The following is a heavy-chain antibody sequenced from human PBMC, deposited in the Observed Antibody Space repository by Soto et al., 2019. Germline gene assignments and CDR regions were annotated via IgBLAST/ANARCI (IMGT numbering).Heavy chain of an antibody. CDR3: ARGGVYGDYGSAFDI. Sequence: SVKVSCKASGGTFSSYTISWVRQAPGQGLEWMGRIIPILGIANYAQKFQGRVTITADKSTSTAYMELRSLRSDDTAVYYCARGGVYGDYGSAFDIWGQGTMVTVSS. CDR1: GGTFSSYT. J-gene: IGHJ3*02. D-gene: IGHD4-17*01. CDR2: IIPILGIA. V-gene: IGHV1-69*02.